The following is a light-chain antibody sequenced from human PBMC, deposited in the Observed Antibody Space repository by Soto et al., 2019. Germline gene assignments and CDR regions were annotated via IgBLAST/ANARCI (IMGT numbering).Light chain of an antibody. CDR3: QQYYIYAT. V-gene: IGKV1-5*03. Sequence: DMQMTQSPSTLSASVGDRVTITCRASQTISNYLTWYQQRPVKAPRLLIYRSSILQNGIPSRFSGSGSGTEFTLTISSLQPDDFANYYCQQYYIYATFGQGTRVEI. CDR2: RSS. CDR1: QTISNY. J-gene: IGKJ1*01.